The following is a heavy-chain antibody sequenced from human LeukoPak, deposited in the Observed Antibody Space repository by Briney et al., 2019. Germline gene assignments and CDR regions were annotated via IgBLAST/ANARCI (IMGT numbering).Heavy chain of an antibody. V-gene: IGHV2-5*02. CDR3: AHSHGYSSSWYFGYDY. CDR2: IYWDDDK. CDR1: GFSLSTSGVG. Sequence: KESGPTLVKPTQTLTLTCTFSGFSLSTSGVGVGWIRQPPGKALEWLALIYWDDDKRYSPSLKSRLTITKDTSKNQVVLTMTNMDPVDTATYYCAHSHGYSSSWYFGYDYWGQGTLVTVSS. D-gene: IGHD6-13*01. J-gene: IGHJ4*02.